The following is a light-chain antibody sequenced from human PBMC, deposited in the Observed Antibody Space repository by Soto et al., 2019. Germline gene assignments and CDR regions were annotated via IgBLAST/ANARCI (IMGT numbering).Light chain of an antibody. CDR1: QSISND. Sequence: DIQMTQSPSSLSASVGDRVTVTCRASQSISNDLYWYQQKPGKAPKLLIYAASSLQGGVPSRFSGSGSGTDLTLTISSLQPEDFATYYCQQRYSTPPYTFGQGTRLQI. CDR3: QQRYSTPPYT. J-gene: IGKJ2*01. CDR2: AAS. V-gene: IGKV1-39*01.